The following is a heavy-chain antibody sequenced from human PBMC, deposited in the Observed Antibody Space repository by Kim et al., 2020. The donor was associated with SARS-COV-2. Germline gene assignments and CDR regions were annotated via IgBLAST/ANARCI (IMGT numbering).Heavy chain of an antibody. CDR3: ARGDSSGWYYDH. J-gene: IGHJ4*02. Sequence: GGSLRLSCAPSGFTFDDHCMTWVRQAPGKGLEWVSGINWNGGSTGYADSVKGRFTISRDNAKNFLYLQMNSLRAEDTALYYCARGDSSGWYYDHWGQGTLVTVSS. V-gene: IGHV3-20*04. CDR2: INWNGGST. CDR1: GFTFDDHC. D-gene: IGHD3-22*01.